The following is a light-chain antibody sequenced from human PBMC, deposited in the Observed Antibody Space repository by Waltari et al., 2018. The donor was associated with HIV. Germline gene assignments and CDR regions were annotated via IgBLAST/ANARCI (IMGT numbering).Light chain of an antibody. CDR2: GAS. J-gene: IGKJ2*01. CDR3: QQYGSSPMYT. Sequence: EIVLTQSPGTLSLSPGDRATLSCRASQSVTNNYLAWYQRKPGQAPRLLIYGASSRATGIPDRFSGSGSGTDFTLTISRLEPEDFAVYYCQQYGSSPMYTFGQGTKLEIK. CDR1: QSVTNNY. V-gene: IGKV3-20*01.